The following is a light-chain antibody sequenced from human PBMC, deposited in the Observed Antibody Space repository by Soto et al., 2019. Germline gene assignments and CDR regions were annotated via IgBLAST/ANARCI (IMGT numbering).Light chain of an antibody. J-gene: IGKJ1*01. CDR3: QEHIQWPPGM. CDR2: DTS. Sequence: DIVVTQSPATLSASPGERVTLSCRASQFVSSRLAWYQRRPGQVPRLLIYDTSTRAPGISARFSGSGSGTEFTLTISSLQSEDFAVYYCQEHIQWPPGMFGPGTTVDIK. V-gene: IGKV3-15*01. CDR1: QFVSSR.